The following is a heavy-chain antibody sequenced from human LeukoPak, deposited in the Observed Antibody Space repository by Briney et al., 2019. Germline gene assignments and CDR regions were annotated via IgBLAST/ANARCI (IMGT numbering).Heavy chain of an antibody. CDR1: GGSISSYY. Sequence: SETLSLTCTVSGGSISSYYWSWIRQPPGKGLEWIGEINHSGSTNYNPSLKSRVTISVDTSKNQFSLKLSSVTAADTAVYYCARGTVWFGESDYWGQGTLVTVSS. CDR3: ARGTVWFGESDY. V-gene: IGHV4-34*01. CDR2: INHSGST. J-gene: IGHJ4*02. D-gene: IGHD3-10*01.